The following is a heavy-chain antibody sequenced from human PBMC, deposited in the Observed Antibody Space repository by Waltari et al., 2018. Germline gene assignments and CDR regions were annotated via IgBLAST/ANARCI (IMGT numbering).Heavy chain of an antibody. CDR1: GSSFTSYW. D-gene: IGHD1-26*01. CDR2: IYPGDSDT. V-gene: IGHV5-51*01. Sequence: EVQLVQSGAEVKKPGESLKISCKGSGSSFTSYWTGWLRQQPGKGLEWMGVIYPGDSDTRYSPSFQGQVTLSADKSISTAYLQWSSLKASDTAMYYCARGRGPSIVGATNWFDPGGQGTLVTVSS. CDR3: ARGRGPSIVGATNWFDP. J-gene: IGHJ5*02.